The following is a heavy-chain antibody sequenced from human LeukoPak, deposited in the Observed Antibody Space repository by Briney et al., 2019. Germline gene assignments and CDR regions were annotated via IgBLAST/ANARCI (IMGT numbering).Heavy chain of an antibody. V-gene: IGHV4-34*01. CDR3: ARARVVPAAMYY. Sequence: SQTLSLTCAVYGGSFSGYYWSWIRQPPGKGLEWIGEINHSGSTNYNPSLKSRVTISVDTSKNQFSLKLSSVTAADTAVYYCARARVVPAAMYYWGQGTLVTVSS. D-gene: IGHD2-2*01. CDR1: GGSFSGYY. J-gene: IGHJ4*02. CDR2: INHSGST.